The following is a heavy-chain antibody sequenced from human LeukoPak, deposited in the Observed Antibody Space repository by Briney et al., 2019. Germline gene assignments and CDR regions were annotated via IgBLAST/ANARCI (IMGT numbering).Heavy chain of an antibody. V-gene: IGHV4-38-2*01. CDR3: ASPPKYQVGAARYYYYYYMDV. J-gene: IGHJ6*03. D-gene: IGHD1-26*01. Sequence: PSETLSLTCAVCGYSISSGYYWGRIRPPPGKGREWIGSIYHSGSTYYYPSLKSLLTISVDTSNNHHSLLLSSVAAADAAVDYCASPPKYQVGAARYYYYYYMDVWGKGTTVTVSS. CDR1: GYSISSGYY. CDR2: IYHSGST.